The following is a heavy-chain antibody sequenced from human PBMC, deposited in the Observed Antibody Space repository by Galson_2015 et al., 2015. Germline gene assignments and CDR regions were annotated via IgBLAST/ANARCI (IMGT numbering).Heavy chain of an antibody. CDR1: GGSISSSSYY. V-gene: IGHV4-39*07. CDR3: AREGGLLPERIQLWLEDAFDI. D-gene: IGHD5-18*01. J-gene: IGHJ3*02. CDR2: IYYSGST. Sequence: ETLSLTCTVSGGSISSSSYYWGWIRQPPGQGLEWIGSIYYSGSTYYNPSLKSRVTISVDTSKNQFSLKLSSVTAADTAVYYCAREGGLLPERIQLWLEDAFDIWGQGTMVTVSS.